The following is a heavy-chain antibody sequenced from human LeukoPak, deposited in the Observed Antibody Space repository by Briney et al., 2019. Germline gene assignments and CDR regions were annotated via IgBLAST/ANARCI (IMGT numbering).Heavy chain of an antibody. CDR2: INHSGST. Sequence: PSENLSLTCAVYGGSFSGYYWSWIRQPPGKELEWIGEINHSGSTNYNPSLKSRVTISVDTSKNQFSLKLSSVTAADTAVYYCARHGRGGPVVRGYWGQGTLVTVSS. D-gene: IGHD3-10*01. CDR1: GGSFSGYY. CDR3: ARHGRGGPVVRGY. J-gene: IGHJ4*02. V-gene: IGHV4-34*01.